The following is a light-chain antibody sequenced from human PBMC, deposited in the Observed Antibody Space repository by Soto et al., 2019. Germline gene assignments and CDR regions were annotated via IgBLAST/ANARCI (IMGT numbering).Light chain of an antibody. CDR2: GAS. CDR3: QQNDVSPRT. V-gene: IGKV1-12*01. Sequence: DIQMTQSPSSVSASVGDRLTITCRASRDISNSLAWYQQTPGKAPKLLLRGASSLHRGVPSRFSGGGAGTEFTLTISSLQPEDFATYYCQQNDVSPRTFGQGTKVDIK. CDR1: RDISNS. J-gene: IGKJ1*01.